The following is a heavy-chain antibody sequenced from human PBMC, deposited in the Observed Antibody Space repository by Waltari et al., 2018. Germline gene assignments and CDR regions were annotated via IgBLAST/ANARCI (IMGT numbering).Heavy chain of an antibody. CDR2: ISGNDNNT. Sequence: QVQLVQSGAEVKKPGASVKVSCKASGYTFTIYYISWVRQAPGQGREWMGWISGNDNNTNYAQKLQGRVTMNTDTSTNTAYMELRSLRSDDTAVYYCARQSGSGGSYYFDNWGQGTVVTVSS. D-gene: IGHD3-10*01. J-gene: IGHJ4*02. CDR1: GYTFTIYY. V-gene: IGHV1-18*01. CDR3: ARQSGSGGSYYFDN.